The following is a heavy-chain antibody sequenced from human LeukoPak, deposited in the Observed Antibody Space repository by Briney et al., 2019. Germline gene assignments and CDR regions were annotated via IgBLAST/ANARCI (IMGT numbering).Heavy chain of an antibody. Sequence: ASVKVSCKASGYTFTGYYMHWVRQAPGQRLEWMGWINAGNGNTKYSQKFQGRVTITRDTSASTAYMELSSLRSEDTAVYYCATTLQWELEEGRAFDIWGQGTMVTVSS. D-gene: IGHD1-26*01. V-gene: IGHV1-3*01. J-gene: IGHJ3*02. CDR2: INAGNGNT. CDR1: GYTFTGYY. CDR3: ATTLQWELEEGRAFDI.